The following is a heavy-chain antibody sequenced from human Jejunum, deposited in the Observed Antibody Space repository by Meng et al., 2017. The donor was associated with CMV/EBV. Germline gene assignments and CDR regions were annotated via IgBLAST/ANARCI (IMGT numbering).Heavy chain of an antibody. V-gene: IGHV2-5*02. D-gene: IGHD3-10*01. J-gene: IGHJ4*02. CDR1: GFSLRSTRVG. CDR2: IYWDDDR. CDR3: AHLRGVIIPIYFDF. Sequence: FSGFSLRSTRVGVGWVRQPPGKALEWLALIYWDDDRRFSPSLKSRLTISKDTSKNQVVLTMTNMDPLDTATYFCAHLRGVIIPIYFDFWGQGTLVTVSS.